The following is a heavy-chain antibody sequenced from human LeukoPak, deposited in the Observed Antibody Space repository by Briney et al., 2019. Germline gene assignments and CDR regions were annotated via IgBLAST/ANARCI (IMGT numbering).Heavy chain of an antibody. J-gene: IGHJ4*02. CDR2: IRYDGSNK. CDR3: AKDLGYGDYYFDY. D-gene: IGHD4-17*01. CDR1: GFTLSSYG. Sequence: GGSLRLSCAASGFTLSSYGMHWVRQAPGKGLEWVAFIRYDGSNKYYADSVKGRFTISRDNSKNTLYLQMNSLRAEDTAVYYCAKDLGYGDYYFDYWGQGTLVTVSS. V-gene: IGHV3-30*02.